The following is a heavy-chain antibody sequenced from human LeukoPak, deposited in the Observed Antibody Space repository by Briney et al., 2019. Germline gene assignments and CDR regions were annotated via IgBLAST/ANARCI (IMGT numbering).Heavy chain of an antibody. D-gene: IGHD2-15*01. V-gene: IGHV3-53*01. J-gene: IGHJ5*02. CDR2: IYSGGST. CDR1: GFTVSSNY. CDR3: ARGYCSGGSCYWFDP. Sequence: GGSLRLSCAASGFTVSSNYMSWVRQAPGKGLEWVAVIYSGGSTYYADSVKGRFTISRDNSKNTLYLQMKSLRAEETAVYYCARGYCSGGSCYWFDPWGQGTLVTVSS.